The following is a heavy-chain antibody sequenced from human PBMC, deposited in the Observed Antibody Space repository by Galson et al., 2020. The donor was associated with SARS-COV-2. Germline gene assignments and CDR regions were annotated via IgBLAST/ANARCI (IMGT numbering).Heavy chain of an antibody. J-gene: IGHJ5*02. CDR2: ISTSSSYT. D-gene: IGHD3-3*01. Sequence: GESLKISCAASGFPFSTYSMNWVRLAPGKGLEWVSSISTSSSYTYYADSVKGRFSISRDNPRNSLYLQMNRLRVEDTAVYYSARDQSGYVNYFDPWGQGTRVTVSS. V-gene: IGHV3-21*01. CDR1: GFPFSTYS. CDR3: ARDQSGYVNYFDP.